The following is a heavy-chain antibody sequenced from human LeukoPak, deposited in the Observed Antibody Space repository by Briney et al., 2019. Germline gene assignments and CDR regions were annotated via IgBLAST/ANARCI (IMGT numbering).Heavy chain of an antibody. V-gene: IGHV1-69*06. CDR1: GGTFSSYA. Sequence: SVKVSCKASGGTFSSYAISWVRQAPGQGLEWMGGIIPIFGTANYAQKFQVRVTITADKYTSTAYMELSSLRSEDTAVYYCARSDIVATGHYFDYWGQGTLVTVSS. CDR3: ARSDIVATGHYFDY. D-gene: IGHD5-12*01. CDR2: IIPIFGTA. J-gene: IGHJ4*02.